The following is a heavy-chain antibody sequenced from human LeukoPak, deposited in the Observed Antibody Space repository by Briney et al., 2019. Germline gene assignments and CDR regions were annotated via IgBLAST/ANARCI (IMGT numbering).Heavy chain of an antibody. CDR3: ARDPGGTWGFDY. CDR2: ISIYSGNT. V-gene: IGHV1-18*01. J-gene: IGHJ4*02. CDR1: GYTFTSHG. Sequence: GASVKVSCKASGYTFTSHGLSWARQAPGQGLEWTGWISIYSGNTNYAQKFQDRISMTTDTSTSTAYMELRSLKSDDTAVYYCARDPGGTWGFDYWGQGALVTVSS. D-gene: IGHD7-27*01.